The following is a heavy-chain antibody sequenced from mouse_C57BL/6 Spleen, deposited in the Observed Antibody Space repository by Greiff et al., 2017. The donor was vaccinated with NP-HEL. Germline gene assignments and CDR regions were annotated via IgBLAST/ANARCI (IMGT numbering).Heavy chain of an antibody. CDR3: ARRLFDD. V-gene: IGHV5-17*01. D-gene: IGHD1-2*01. Sequence: EVQVVEPGGGLVKPGGSLKLSCAASGFTFSDYGMHWVRQAPEKGLEWVAYISSGSSTIYYADTVKGRFTISRDNAKSTLFLQMTRLRSEDTAMYYCARRLFDDWGQGTTLTVSS. CDR2: ISSGSSTI. J-gene: IGHJ2*01. CDR1: GFTFSDYG.